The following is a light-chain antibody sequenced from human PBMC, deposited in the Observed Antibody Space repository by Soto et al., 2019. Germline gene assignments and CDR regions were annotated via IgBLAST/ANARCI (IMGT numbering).Light chain of an antibody. CDR1: QSISSW. Sequence: DIQMTQSPSTLSASVGDRVTITCRASQSISSWLAWFQQKPGKAPKLLIYKASSLEIGVPSRFSGSGSGTEFPLTISSLQPDDFVTYYCQHYYGYSRSFGQGTKLEIK. CDR2: KAS. CDR3: QHYYGYSRS. J-gene: IGKJ2*01. V-gene: IGKV1-5*03.